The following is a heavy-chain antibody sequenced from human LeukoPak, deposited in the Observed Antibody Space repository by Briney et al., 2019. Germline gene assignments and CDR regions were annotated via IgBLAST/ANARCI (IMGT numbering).Heavy chain of an antibody. D-gene: IGHD1-7*01. Sequence: GSSVKVSCKASGGTFSSYAISWVRQAPGQGLEWMGGIIPIFGTANYAQKFQGRVTITADKSTSTAYMELSSLRSEDTAVYYCATAGYNWNYVDWFDPWGQGTLVTVSS. CDR3: ATAGYNWNYVDWFDP. CDR1: GGTFSSYA. CDR2: IIPIFGTA. J-gene: IGHJ5*02. V-gene: IGHV1-69*06.